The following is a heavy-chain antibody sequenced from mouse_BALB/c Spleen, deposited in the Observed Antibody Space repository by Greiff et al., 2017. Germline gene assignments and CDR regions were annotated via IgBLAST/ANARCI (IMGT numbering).Heavy chain of an antibody. CDR1: GFTFSSFG. Sequence: EVKLMESGGGLVQPGGSRKLSCAASGFTFSSFGMHWVRQAPEKGLEWVAYISSGSSTIYYADTVKGRFTISRDNPKNTLFLQMTSLRSEDTAMYYCARGGLRRGSYFDYWGQGTTLTVSS. CDR3: ARGGLRRGSYFDY. CDR2: ISSGSSTI. D-gene: IGHD2-4*01. V-gene: IGHV5-17*02. J-gene: IGHJ2*01.